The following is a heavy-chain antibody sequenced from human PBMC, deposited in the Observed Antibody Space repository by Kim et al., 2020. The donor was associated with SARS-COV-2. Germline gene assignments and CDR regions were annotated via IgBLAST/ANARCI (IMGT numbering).Heavy chain of an antibody. V-gene: IGHV3-7*03. CDR1: GFTFSTYW. J-gene: IGHJ4*02. CDR3: ARASRGESGSGY. Sequence: GGSLRLSCTVSGFTFSTYWMGWVRQAPGEGPEWVAIIRPDGSEVQYVDSLKGRFTVSRDNAKNSMYLQINSLRADDTAVYYCARASRGESGSGYWGQGTL. CDR2: IRPDGSEV.